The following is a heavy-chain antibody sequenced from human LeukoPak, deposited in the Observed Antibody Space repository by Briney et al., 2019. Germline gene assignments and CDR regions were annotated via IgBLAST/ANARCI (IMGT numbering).Heavy chain of an antibody. CDR3: ARGGYSRSWYDAFDI. D-gene: IGHD6-13*01. CDR1: GGSISSGGYY. CDR2: IYYSGST. J-gene: IGHJ3*02. V-gene: IGHV4-31*03. Sequence: SQTLSLTCTVSGGSISSGGYYWSWIRQHPRKGLEWIGYIYYSGSTHYNPSLKSRVTISVDTSKNQFSLKLSSVTAADTAVYYCARGGYSRSWYDAFDIWGQGTMVTVSS.